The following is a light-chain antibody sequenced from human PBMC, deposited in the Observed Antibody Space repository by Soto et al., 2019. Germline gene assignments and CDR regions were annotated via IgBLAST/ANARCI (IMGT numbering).Light chain of an antibody. V-gene: IGLV3-21*02. J-gene: IGLJ2*01. CDR1: NIGSIS. CDR3: QVWDSSSDHVV. Sequence: SYELTQPPSVSVAPGQTARITCGGNNIGSISVHCYQQKPGQAPVLVVYDDSDRPSGIPERFSGSNSGNTATLTISRVEAGDEADYYCQVWDSSSDHVVFGGGTKLTVL. CDR2: DDS.